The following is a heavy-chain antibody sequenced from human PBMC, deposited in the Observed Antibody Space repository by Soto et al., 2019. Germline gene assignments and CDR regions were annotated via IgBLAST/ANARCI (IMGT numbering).Heavy chain of an antibody. J-gene: IGHJ6*02. V-gene: IGHV5-51*01. CDR2: IYPGDSDT. D-gene: IGHD6-13*01. Sequence: PGESLKISCKGSGYSFTSYWIGWGRQMPGKGLEWMGIIYPGDSDTRYSPSFQGQVTISADKSISTAYLQWSSLKASDTAMYYCARNSGIAAAGTRDYYGMDVWGQGTTVTVSS. CDR1: GYSFTSYW. CDR3: ARNSGIAAAGTRDYYGMDV.